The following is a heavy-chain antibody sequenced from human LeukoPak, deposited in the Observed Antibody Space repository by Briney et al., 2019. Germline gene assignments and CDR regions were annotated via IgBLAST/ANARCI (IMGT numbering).Heavy chain of an antibody. J-gene: IGHJ4*02. CDR2: IGTAGDT. D-gene: IGHD1-7*01. CDR1: GFTFSSYD. CDR3: ARGGETRTPLGSMDY. V-gene: IGHV3-13*01. Sequence: GGSLRLSCAASGFTFSSYDMHWVRQATGKGLEWVSAIGTAGDTYYPGSVKGRFTISRENAKNSLYLQMNSLRAEDTAVYYCARGGETRTPLGSMDYWGQGTLVTVSS.